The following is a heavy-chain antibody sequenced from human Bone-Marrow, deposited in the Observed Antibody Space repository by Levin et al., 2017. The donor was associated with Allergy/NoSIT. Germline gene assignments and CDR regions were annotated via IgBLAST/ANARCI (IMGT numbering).Heavy chain of an antibody. CDR2: IRSKANTYAT. V-gene: IGHV3-73*01. D-gene: IGHD4-11*01. Sequence: GGSLRLSCAASGFTFSGSGVHWVRQASGKGLEWIGRIRSKANTYATAYAASVEGRFTISRDDSKNTAYLQMDNLKTDDTAVYYCTRLGEVPTVVEAFDIWGQGTMVTVSS. CDR1: GFTFSGSG. CDR3: TRLGEVPTVVEAFDI. J-gene: IGHJ3*02.